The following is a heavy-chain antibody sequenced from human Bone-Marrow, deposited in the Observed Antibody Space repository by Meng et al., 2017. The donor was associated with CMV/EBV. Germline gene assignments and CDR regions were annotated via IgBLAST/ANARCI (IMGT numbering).Heavy chain of an antibody. Sequence: ASVKVSCKASGYTFTSYGISWVRQAPGQGLEWMGWISAYNGNTNYAQKLQGRVTITADKSTSTAYMELSSLRSEDTAVYYCASPVVPAAINDHNWFDPWGQGTLVTVSS. CDR2: ISAYNGNT. V-gene: IGHV1-18*01. J-gene: IGHJ5*02. CDR1: GYTFTSYG. D-gene: IGHD2-2*01. CDR3: ASPVVPAAINDHNWFDP.